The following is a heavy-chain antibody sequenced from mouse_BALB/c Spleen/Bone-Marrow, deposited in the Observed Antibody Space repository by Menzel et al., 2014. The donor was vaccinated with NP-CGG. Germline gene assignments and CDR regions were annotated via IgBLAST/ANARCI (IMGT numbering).Heavy chain of an antibody. CDR1: GFTFSSFG. Sequence: EVHLVESGGGLVQPGGSRKLSCAASGFTFSSFGMHWVRQAPEKGLEWVAYISSGSTAIFYADTVKGRFTISRDNPKNTLFLQMTGLRSEDTAMYYCTRGGNWDDFDVWGAGTTVTVSS. J-gene: IGHJ1*01. D-gene: IGHD4-1*01. CDR3: TRGGNWDDFDV. V-gene: IGHV5-17*02. CDR2: ISSGSTAI.